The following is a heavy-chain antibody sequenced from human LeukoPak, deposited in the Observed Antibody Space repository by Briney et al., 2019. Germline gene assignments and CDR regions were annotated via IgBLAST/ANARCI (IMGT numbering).Heavy chain of an antibody. Sequence: GSLRLSCAASGFIFSDYYMTWIRQAPGKGLEWVSYVTSSGGHMYYTDSAKGRFTISRDNAKNSLDLQMNNLRAEDTAVYYCARVARYGDYIGGSDYWGQGALVTVSS. J-gene: IGHJ4*02. CDR3: ARVARYGDYIGGSDY. CDR1: GFIFSDYY. D-gene: IGHD4-17*01. CDR2: VTSSGGHM. V-gene: IGHV3-11*04.